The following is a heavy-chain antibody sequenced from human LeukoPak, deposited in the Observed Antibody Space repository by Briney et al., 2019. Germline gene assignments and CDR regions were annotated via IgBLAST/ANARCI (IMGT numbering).Heavy chain of an antibody. CDR3: ARGPNSGYDHD. D-gene: IGHD5-12*01. CDR1: GFTFRSYE. J-gene: IGHJ4*02. Sequence: GGSLRLSCAVSGFTFRSYEMNWVRQAPGKGREWVGYISISGNITYSTDAVKGRFTISIDNVTNSLYLQMNSLRAEDTAIYYCARGPNSGYDHDWGQGTLVTVSS. V-gene: IGHV3-48*03. CDR2: ISISGNIT.